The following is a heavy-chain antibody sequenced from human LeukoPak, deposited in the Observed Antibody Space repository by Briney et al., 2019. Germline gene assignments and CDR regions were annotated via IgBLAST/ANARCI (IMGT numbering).Heavy chain of an antibody. CDR2: ISGSGGST. J-gene: IGHJ4*02. Sequence: GGSLRLSCAASGFTFSSYAMSWVRQAPGKGLEWVSVISGSGGSTYYADSVKGRFTISRDNSKNTLYLQMNSLRAEDTAVYYCAKDRNVVVVAALYFDYWGQGTLVTVSS. V-gene: IGHV3-23*01. D-gene: IGHD2-15*01. CDR1: GFTFSSYA. CDR3: AKDRNVVVVAALYFDY.